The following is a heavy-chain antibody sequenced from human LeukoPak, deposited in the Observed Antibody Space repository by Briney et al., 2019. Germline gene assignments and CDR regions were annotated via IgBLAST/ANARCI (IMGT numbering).Heavy chain of an antibody. CDR2: MNPNSSNT. CDR1: GYTFTSYD. V-gene: IGHV1-8*01. CDR3: ARTNYDLWSGYYYYYYMDV. J-gene: IGHJ6*03. D-gene: IGHD3-3*01. Sequence: ASVKVSCKASGYTFTSYDINWVRQATGQGLEWMGWMNPNSSNTGYAQKFQGRVTMTRNTSISTAYMELSSLRSEDTAVYYCARTNYDLWSGYYYYYYMDVWGKGTTVTVSS.